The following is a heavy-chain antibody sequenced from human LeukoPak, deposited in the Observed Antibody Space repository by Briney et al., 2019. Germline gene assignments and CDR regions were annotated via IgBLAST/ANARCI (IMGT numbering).Heavy chain of an antibody. D-gene: IGHD1-1*01. Sequence: PGGSLRLSCAASGFTVSRNYMTWGRQAPGKGLEWVSVIYRGGSTYYADSVKGRFTIYRDNSKNTLYLQMNSLRAEDTAVYYCARAGPTGTNDAFDIWGQGTMVTVSS. CDR1: GFTVSRNY. CDR3: ARAGPTGTNDAFDI. CDR2: IYRGGST. J-gene: IGHJ3*02. V-gene: IGHV3-53*01.